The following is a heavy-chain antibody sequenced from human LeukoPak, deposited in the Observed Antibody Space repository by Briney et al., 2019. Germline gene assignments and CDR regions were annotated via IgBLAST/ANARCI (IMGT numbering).Heavy chain of an antibody. CDR2: IYYSGST. J-gene: IGHJ1*01. CDR3: ARSGRASGGSWTLEYFQH. V-gene: IGHV4-59*01. Sequence: PSETLSLTCTVSGGSISSYYWSWIRQPPGKGLEWIGYIYYSGSTNYNPSIKSRVTISVDTSKNQFSLKLSSVTAADTAVYYCARSGRASGGSWTLEYFQHWGQGTLVTVSS. D-gene: IGHD2-15*01. CDR1: GGSISSYY.